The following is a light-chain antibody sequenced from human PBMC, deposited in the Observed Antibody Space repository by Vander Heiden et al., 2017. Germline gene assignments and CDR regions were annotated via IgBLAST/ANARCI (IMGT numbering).Light chain of an antibody. J-gene: IGKJ3*01. CDR1: QSLLHSNRYNE. V-gene: IGKV2-28*01. Sequence: DIVMTQSPLSLPVTPGEPASISCRSSQSLLHSNRYNELDWYLQKPGQSPQLLIYLGSNRASGVPDRFSGSGSGTDFTLKISRGEAEDVRVYYCMQALQTPLFTFGHGTKVDIK. CDR2: LGS. CDR3: MQALQTPLFT.